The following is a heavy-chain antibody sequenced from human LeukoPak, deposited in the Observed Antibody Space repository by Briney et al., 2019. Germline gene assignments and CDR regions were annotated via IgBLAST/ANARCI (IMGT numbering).Heavy chain of an antibody. CDR1: GFTVSSNY. V-gene: IGHV3-53*01. CDR2: IYSGGST. D-gene: IGHD1-1*01. Sequence: GGSLRLSCAASGFTVSSNYMSWVRQAPGKGLEWVSVIYSGGSTYYADSVKGRFSISRDNSRNTLYLQMYSLRAEDTAVYYCAKNADPQLERPLDYWGQGTLVTVSS. CDR3: AKNADPQLERPLDY. J-gene: IGHJ4*02.